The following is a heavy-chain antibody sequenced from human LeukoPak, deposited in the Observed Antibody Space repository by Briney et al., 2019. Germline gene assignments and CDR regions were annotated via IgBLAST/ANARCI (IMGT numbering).Heavy chain of an antibody. V-gene: IGHV3-48*03. J-gene: IGHJ6*03. CDR3: ARFLGKYYYYYMDV. D-gene: IGHD7-27*01. CDR2: ISSSGSTI. CDR1: GFTFSSYE. Sequence: PGGSLRLSCAASGFTFSSYEMNWVRQAPGKGLEWVSYISSSGSTIYYADSVKGRFTISRDDAKNSLYLQMNSLRAEDTAVYYCARFLGKYYYYYMDVWGKGTTVTVSS.